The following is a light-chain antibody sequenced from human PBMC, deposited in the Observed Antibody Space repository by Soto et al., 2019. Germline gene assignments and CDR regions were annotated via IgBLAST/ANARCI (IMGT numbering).Light chain of an antibody. CDR2: AAS. CDR3: QQSYSNAYT. J-gene: IGKJ2*01. V-gene: IGKV1-39*01. Sequence: DIQITHSPSSLSASVLYRVTITCRASQSITRYLNWYQQKPGKAPKLLIYAASSLQSGVPSRFSGSGSGTDFTLTISSLQPEDFATYYCQQSYSNAYTFGQGTKVDI. CDR1: QSITRY.